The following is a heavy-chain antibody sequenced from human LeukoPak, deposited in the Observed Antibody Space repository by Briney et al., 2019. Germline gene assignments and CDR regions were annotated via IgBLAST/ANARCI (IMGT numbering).Heavy chain of an antibody. CDR2: INPSGGST. CDR3: AREYSHGDHDY. D-gene: IGHD4-17*01. CDR1: GYTFTSYY. V-gene: IGHV1-46*01. Sequence: ASVKVSCKASGYTFTSYYMHWVRQAPGQGLEWMGIINPSGGSTSYAQKFQGRVTMTRDTSTSTVYMGLSSLRSEDTAVYYCAREYSHGDHDYWGQGTLVTVSS. J-gene: IGHJ4*02.